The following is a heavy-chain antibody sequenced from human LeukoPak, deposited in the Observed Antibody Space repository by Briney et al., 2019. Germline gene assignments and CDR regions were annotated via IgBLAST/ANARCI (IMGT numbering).Heavy chain of an antibody. Sequence: ASVKVSCKASGYTFTGYDINWVRQATGQGLEWMGWMNPNSGNTGYAQKFQGRVTMTRNTSISTAYMELSSLRSEDTAVYYCARGPPIYCSGGSCNNWFDPWGQGTLVTVSS. CDR3: ARGPPIYCSGGSCNNWFDP. CDR1: GYTFTGYD. V-gene: IGHV1-8*01. CDR2: MNPNSGNT. J-gene: IGHJ5*02. D-gene: IGHD2-15*01.